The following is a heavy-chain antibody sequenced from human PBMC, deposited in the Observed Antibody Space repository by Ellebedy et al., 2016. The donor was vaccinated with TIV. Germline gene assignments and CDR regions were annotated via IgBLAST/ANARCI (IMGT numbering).Heavy chain of an antibody. Sequence: GESLKISXAASGFTFSAYSMNWVRQAPGKGLEWLSFIVGIGSTIYYADSVKGRFTISRDNDKNSLYLQMNSLRDEDTAVYYCARRGNYLGDAFDIWGQGTMVIVSS. CDR1: GFTFSAYS. J-gene: IGHJ3*02. D-gene: IGHD1-26*01. CDR3: ARRGNYLGDAFDI. CDR2: IVGIGSTI. V-gene: IGHV3-48*02.